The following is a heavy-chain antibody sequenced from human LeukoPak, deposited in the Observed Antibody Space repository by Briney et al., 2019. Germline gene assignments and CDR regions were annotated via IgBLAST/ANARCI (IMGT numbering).Heavy chain of an antibody. J-gene: IGHJ4*02. D-gene: IGHD2-15*01. CDR2: IIPILGIA. V-gene: IGHV1-69*04. Sequence: ASVKVSCKASGATFSSYAISWVRQAPGQGLEWMGRIIPILGIANYAQKFQGRVTITADKSTSTAYMELSSLRSEDTAVYYCARGYCSGGSCYAYDYWGQGTLVTVSS. CDR1: GATFSSYA. CDR3: ARGYCSGGSCYAYDY.